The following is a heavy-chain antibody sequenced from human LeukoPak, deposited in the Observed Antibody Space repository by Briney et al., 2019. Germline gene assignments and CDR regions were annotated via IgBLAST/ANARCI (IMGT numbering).Heavy chain of an antibody. J-gene: IGHJ4*02. CDR1: GYTFSTYG. CDR3: ARAYYYDSSGYYGPPDYFDY. Sequence: ASVKVSCKSFGYTFSTYGISWVRQAPGQGLEWMGWISTDNGDTTYAQKFQGRVTMTTDTSTGTAYMELRSLRSDDTAVYYCARAYYYDSSGYYGPPDYFDYWGQGTLVTVSS. CDR2: ISTDNGDT. D-gene: IGHD3-22*01. V-gene: IGHV1-18*01.